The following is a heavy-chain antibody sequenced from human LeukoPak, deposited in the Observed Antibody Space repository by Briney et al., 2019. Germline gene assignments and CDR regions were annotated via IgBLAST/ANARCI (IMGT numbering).Heavy chain of an antibody. D-gene: IGHD6-13*01. CDR3: ARDSFGSSWYVAFDI. J-gene: IGHJ3*02. CDR1: GGSISSGDYY. Sequence: SETLSLTCTVSGGSISSGDYYWSWIRQPPGKGLEWIGYIYYSGSTYYNPSLKSRVTISVDTSKNQFSLKLSSVTAADTAVYYCARDSFGSSWYVAFDIWGQGTMVTVSS. V-gene: IGHV4-30-4*01. CDR2: IYYSGST.